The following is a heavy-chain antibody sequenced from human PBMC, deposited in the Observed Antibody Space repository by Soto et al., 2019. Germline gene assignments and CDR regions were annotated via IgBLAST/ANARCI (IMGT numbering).Heavy chain of an antibody. CDR2: ISYDGSNK. J-gene: IGHJ5*02. CDR1: GFTFSSYG. CDR3: AKDPRLRMVRGVNKGGWFDP. Sequence: QVQLVESGGGVVQPGRSLRLSCAASGFTFSSYGMHWVRQAPGKGLEWVPVISYDGSNKYYADSVKGRFTISRDNSKNTLYLQMNSLRAEDTAVYYCAKDPRLRMVRGVNKGGWFDPWGQGTLVTVSS. D-gene: IGHD3-10*01. V-gene: IGHV3-30*18.